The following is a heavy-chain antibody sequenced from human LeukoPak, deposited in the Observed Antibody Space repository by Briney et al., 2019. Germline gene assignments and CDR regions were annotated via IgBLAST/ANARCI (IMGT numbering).Heavy chain of an antibody. Sequence: GGSLRLSCEVSGFTFSDSWMHWVRQTPGKGLVWVSRMYGDMSDISYADSVKGRFTISRDNAKNTVYLQMNGLRGEDTAVYYCARDLGLRGSTWGQGTLVTVSS. CDR2: MYGDMSDI. V-gene: IGHV3-74*01. CDR3: ARDLGLRGST. J-gene: IGHJ5*02. D-gene: IGHD4-23*01. CDR1: GFTFSDSW.